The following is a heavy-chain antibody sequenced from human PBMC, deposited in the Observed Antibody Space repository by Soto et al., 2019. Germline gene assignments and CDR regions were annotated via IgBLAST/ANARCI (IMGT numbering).Heavy chain of an antibody. CDR3: AREKVGTTFFDN. V-gene: IGHV4-38-2*02. Sequence: PSETPSLPLSGSGFALSRGVHLGWVRQPPGKGLEWIGSIYPSVSSYHNPSLATRLRLSIDTSKNQFTLNLTSVTAADTALYFCAREKVGTTFFDNWGQGIQVTVSS. J-gene: IGHJ4*02. D-gene: IGHD1-1*01. CDR2: IYPSVSS. CDR1: GFALSRGVH.